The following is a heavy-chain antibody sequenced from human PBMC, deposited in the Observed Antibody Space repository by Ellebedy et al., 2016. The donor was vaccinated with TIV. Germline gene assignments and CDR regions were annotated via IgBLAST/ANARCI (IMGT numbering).Heavy chain of an antibody. D-gene: IGHD5-12*01. J-gene: IGHJ6*02. CDR2: INPNSGGT. CDR3: ARDHMDIVATISNSLHYGMDV. Sequence: ASVKVSCKASGYTFTSYDINWVRQATGQGLEWMGWINPNSGGTNYAQKFQGRVTMTRDTSISTAYMELSRLRSDDTAVYYCARDHMDIVATISNSLHYGMDVWGQGTTVTVSS. V-gene: IGHV1-2*02. CDR1: GYTFTSYD.